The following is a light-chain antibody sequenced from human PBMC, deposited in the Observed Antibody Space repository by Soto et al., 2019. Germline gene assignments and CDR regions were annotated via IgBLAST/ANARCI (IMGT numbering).Light chain of an antibody. Sequence: QSVLTQAPSVSGAPGQRVTISCTGSSSNIGAGYDVHWYHQLPGTAPKLLIYGNSNRPSGVPDRFSGSKSGTSASLAITGLQAEDEADYYCQSYDMSLSGSVFGTGTKLTVL. CDR2: GNS. V-gene: IGLV1-40*01. CDR3: QSYDMSLSGSV. CDR1: SSNIGAGYD. J-gene: IGLJ1*01.